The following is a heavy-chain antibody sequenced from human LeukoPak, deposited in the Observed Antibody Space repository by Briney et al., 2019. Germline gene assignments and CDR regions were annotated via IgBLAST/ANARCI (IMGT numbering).Heavy chain of an antibody. D-gene: IGHD2-15*01. Sequence: SETLSLTCTVSGDSISSSSGYYWGWIRHPPGKGLDYIGSIYNSGRTYYNPSLKSRVTISVDTSKNQFSLKLSSVTAADTAVYYCARAPGHCSGGSCYVDDYWGQGTLVTVSS. V-gene: IGHV4-39*01. J-gene: IGHJ4*02. CDR1: GDSISSSSGYY. CDR2: IYNSGRT. CDR3: ARAPGHCSGGSCYVDDY.